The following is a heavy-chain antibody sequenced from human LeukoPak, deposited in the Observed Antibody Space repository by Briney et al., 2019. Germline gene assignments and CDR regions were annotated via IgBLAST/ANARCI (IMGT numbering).Heavy chain of an antibody. V-gene: IGHV1-69*04. J-gene: IGHJ5*02. Sequence: GASVKVSCKASGGTFSSYAISWVRQAPGQGLGWMGRIIPIFGIANYAQKFQGRVTITADKSTSTAYMELSSLRSEDTAVYYCASGKGGVHHWGQGTLVTVSS. D-gene: IGHD3-16*01. CDR1: GGTFSSYA. CDR3: ASGKGGVHH. CDR2: IIPIFGIA.